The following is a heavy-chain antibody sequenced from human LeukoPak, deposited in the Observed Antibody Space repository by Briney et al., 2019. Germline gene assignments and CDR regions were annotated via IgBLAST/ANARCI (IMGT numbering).Heavy chain of an antibody. J-gene: IGHJ6*03. CDR1: GFTFSSYA. V-gene: IGHV3-30*04. CDR3: ARGEIHDSFYYDYYMDV. Sequence: GRSLRLSCAASGFTFSSYAMHWVRQAPGKGLEWVAVISYGGSNKYYADSVKGRFTISRDNSKNTLYLQMNSLRAEDTAVYYCARGEIHDSFYYDYYMDVWGKGTTVTVSS. D-gene: IGHD5-24*01. CDR2: ISYGGSNK.